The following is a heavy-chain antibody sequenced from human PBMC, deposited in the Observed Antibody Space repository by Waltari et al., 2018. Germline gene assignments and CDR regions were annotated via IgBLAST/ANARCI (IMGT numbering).Heavy chain of an antibody. CDR1: GYTFTDYP. V-gene: IGHV1-69-2*01. D-gene: IGHD6-19*01. Sequence: EVQLVQSGAAVKKPGATVKISCKVSGYTFTDYPMHWVQQAPGKGLEWMGLLNPGDGESRYAEKFQGRVTIRADTSTDTAYIELRSLRSADTAVYYCATYRPGRSGYYYFDFWGQGTLVTVSS. J-gene: IGHJ4*02. CDR3: ATYRPGRSGYYYFDF. CDR2: LNPGDGES.